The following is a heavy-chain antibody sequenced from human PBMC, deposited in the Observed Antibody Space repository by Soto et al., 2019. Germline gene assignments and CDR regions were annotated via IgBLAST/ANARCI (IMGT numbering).Heavy chain of an antibody. CDR3: ARGIAAATYYYYGMDV. V-gene: IGHV1-8*01. CDR2: MNPNSGNT. Sequence: QVQLVQSGAEVKKPGASVKVSCKASGYTFTSYDINWVRQATGQGLEWMGWMNPNSGNTGYAQKFQGRVTMTRNTSISTAYMELSSLRSEDTAVYYCARGIAAATYYYYGMDVWGQGTTVTVSS. CDR1: GYTFTSYD. D-gene: IGHD6-13*01. J-gene: IGHJ6*02.